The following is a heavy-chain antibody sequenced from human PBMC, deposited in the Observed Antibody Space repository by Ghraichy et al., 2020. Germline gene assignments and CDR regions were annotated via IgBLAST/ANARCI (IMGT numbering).Heavy chain of an antibody. CDR3: ARDEMIIAVAVSRYYYYGMDV. V-gene: IGHV1-69*13. CDR1: GGTFSSYA. J-gene: IGHJ6*02. D-gene: IGHD6-19*01. Sequence: SVKVSCKASGGTFSSYAISWVRQAPGQGLEWMGGIIPIFGTANYAQKFQGRVTITADESTSTAYMELSSLRSEDTAVYYCARDEMIIAVAVSRYYYYGMDVWGQGTTVTVSS. CDR2: IIPIFGTA.